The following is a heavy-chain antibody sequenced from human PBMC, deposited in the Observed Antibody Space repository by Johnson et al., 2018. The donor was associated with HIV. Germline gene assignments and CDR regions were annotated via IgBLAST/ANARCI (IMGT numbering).Heavy chain of an antibody. J-gene: IGHJ3*02. CDR1: GFTVSSNS. D-gene: IGHD2-15*01. CDR3: ARDVRMDKAFDI. Sequence: MRLVESGGGLIQPGGSLRLSCAASGFTVSSNSMRCVRKPPGKGLEWVSVIYSGSSTYYADSVKRRFTLSRDNSKNTLYLKMNSLRAEDTAVYYCARDVRMDKAFDIWGQGTMVTVSS. V-gene: IGHV3-53*01. CDR2: IYSGSST.